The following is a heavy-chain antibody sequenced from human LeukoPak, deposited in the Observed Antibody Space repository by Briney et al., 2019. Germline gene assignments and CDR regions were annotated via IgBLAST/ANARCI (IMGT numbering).Heavy chain of an antibody. CDR1: GGSISSSSYY. V-gene: IGHV4-39*02. D-gene: IGHD7-27*01. CDR3: AREWGSKGFDP. Sequence: SETLSLTCTVSGGSISSSSYYWGWIRQPPGKGLEWIGSIYYSGSTYYNPSLKSRVTISVDTSKNQFSLKLSSVTAADTAVYYCAREWGSKGFDPWGQGTLVTVSS. CDR2: IYYSGST. J-gene: IGHJ5*02.